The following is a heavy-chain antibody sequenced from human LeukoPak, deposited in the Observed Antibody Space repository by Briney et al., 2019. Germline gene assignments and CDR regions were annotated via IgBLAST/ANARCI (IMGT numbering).Heavy chain of an antibody. Sequence: PSETLSLTCTLSGGSIRSYYWSWIRQPPRKGLEWIGYIYYSGSTNYNPSLKSRVTISVDTSKNQFSLKLSSVTAADTAVYYCARVVGGYSYGYDYYYGMDVWGQGTTVTVSS. V-gene: IGHV4-59*01. D-gene: IGHD5-18*01. CDR1: GGSIRSYY. J-gene: IGHJ6*02. CDR2: IYYSGST. CDR3: ARVVGGYSYGYDYYYGMDV.